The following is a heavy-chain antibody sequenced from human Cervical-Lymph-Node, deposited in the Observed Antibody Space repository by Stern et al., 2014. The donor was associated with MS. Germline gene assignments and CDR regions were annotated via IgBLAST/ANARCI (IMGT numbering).Heavy chain of an antibody. CDR2: LRSSSSTI. J-gene: IGHJ5*02. V-gene: IGHV3-48*02. CDR3: AREDELGGTA. CDR1: GFTFSSYS. Sequence: VQLVQSGGGLVQPGGSLRLPCAASGFTFSSYSMNWVRQAPGKGLEWVSSLRSSSSTIYYADSVKGRFTISRDNAKNSLYLQMNSRRDEDTAVYYCAREDELGGTAWGQGTLVTVSS. D-gene: IGHD1-14*01.